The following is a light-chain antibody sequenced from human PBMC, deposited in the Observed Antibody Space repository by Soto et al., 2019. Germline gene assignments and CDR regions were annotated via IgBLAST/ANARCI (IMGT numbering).Light chain of an antibody. CDR1: EPIQTFY. CDR2: GVY. J-gene: IGKJ5*01. Sequence: EIVFTQSPATLSLSPGETATLSCRASEPIQTFYFGWYQHKPGQSPRLLIHGVYTRATGIPDRFSGSEYGTDFTLTISRLEPEDFAIYYCQFYGSSLITFGQGTRLEIK. V-gene: IGKV3-20*01. CDR3: QFYGSSLIT.